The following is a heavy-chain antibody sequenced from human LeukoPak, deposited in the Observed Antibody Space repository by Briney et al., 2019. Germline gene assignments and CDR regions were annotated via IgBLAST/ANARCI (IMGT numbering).Heavy chain of an antibody. CDR3: AEGTGYFDPFDY. CDR2: IYYSGST. V-gene: IGHV4-61*01. D-gene: IGHD3-9*01. CDR1: GYSISSGYY. J-gene: IGHJ4*02. Sequence: SETLSLTCTVSGYSISSGYYWSWIRQPPGKGLEWIGYIYYSGSTNYNPSLKSRVTISVDTSKNQFSLKLSSVTAADTAVYYCAEGTGYFDPFDYWGQGTLVTVSS.